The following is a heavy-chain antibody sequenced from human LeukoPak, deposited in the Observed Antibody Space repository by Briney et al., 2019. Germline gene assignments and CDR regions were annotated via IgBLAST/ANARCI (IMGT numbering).Heavy chain of an antibody. Sequence: GGALRLSCAASGFTFSDAWMSWVRQAPGKGLEWVGRIKSKTDGGTTDYAAPVKGRFTISRDDSKNTLYLQMNSLKTEDTAVYYCTTRGGSSSIFDYWGQGTLVTVSS. J-gene: IGHJ4*02. CDR3: TTRGGSSSIFDY. D-gene: IGHD1-26*01. CDR2: IKSKTDGGTT. V-gene: IGHV3-15*01. CDR1: GFTFSDAW.